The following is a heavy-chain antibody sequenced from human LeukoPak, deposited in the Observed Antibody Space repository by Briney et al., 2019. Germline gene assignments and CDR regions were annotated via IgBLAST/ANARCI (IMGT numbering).Heavy chain of an antibody. Sequence: VASVKVSCKASGGTFSSYAISWVRQAPGQGLEWMGRIIPILGIANYAQKFQGRVTITADKSTSTAYMELSSLRSEDTAVYYRARGSIAVAGTFDYWGQGTLVTVSS. J-gene: IGHJ4*02. CDR1: GGTFSSYA. CDR3: ARGSIAVAGTFDY. CDR2: IIPILGIA. D-gene: IGHD6-19*01. V-gene: IGHV1-69*04.